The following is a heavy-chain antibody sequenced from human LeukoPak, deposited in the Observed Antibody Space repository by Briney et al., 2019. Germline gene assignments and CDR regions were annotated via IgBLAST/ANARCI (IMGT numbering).Heavy chain of an antibody. J-gene: IGHJ6*03. V-gene: IGHV1-46*01. CDR3: AGGDFRYGSGSPYYYMDV. D-gene: IGHD3-10*01. CDR2: INPGGSWT. Sequence: ASVKVSCKASGYTFTRHYMHWVRQAPGQGLEWMGVINPGGSWTSYAQKFQGRVTMTRDMSTSTDYMELSSLRSEDTAVYYCAGGDFRYGSGSPYYYMDVWGKGTTVTISS. CDR1: GYTFTRHY.